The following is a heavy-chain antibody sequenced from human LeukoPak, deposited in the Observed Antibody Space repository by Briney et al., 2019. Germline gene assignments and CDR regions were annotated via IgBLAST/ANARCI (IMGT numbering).Heavy chain of an antibody. CDR3: ARVQVLYDTKFDY. Sequence: GPLRLSCAASGFTFSSYAMSWIRQPPGKGLEWIGEINHSGSTNYNPSLKSRVTISVDTSKNQFSLKLSSVTAADTAVYYCARVQVLYDTKFDYWGQGTLVTVSS. J-gene: IGHJ4*02. D-gene: IGHD3-22*01. CDR2: INHSGST. V-gene: IGHV4-34*01. CDR1: GFTFSSYA.